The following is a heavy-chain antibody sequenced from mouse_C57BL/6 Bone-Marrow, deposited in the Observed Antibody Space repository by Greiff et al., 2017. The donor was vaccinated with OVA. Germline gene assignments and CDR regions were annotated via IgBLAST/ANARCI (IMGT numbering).Heavy chain of an antibody. J-gene: IGHJ1*03. CDR3: ARGAVVATNFDV. Sequence: QVQLQQPGAALVLPGASVKLSCKASGYTFTSYWMHWVKQRPGQGLEWIGEIDPSDSYTNYTQKCKGESTLAVNKSSSTAYMQLSSLTCDDSAVYYCARGAVVATNFDVWGTGSTVTGAS. CDR1: GYTFTSYW. D-gene: IGHD1-1*01. V-gene: IGHV1-69*01. CDR2: IDPSDSYT.